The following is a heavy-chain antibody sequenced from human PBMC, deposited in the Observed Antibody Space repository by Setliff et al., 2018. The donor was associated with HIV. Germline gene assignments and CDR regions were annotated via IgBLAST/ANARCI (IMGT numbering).Heavy chain of an antibody. CDR3: ARGDSRYFDY. CDR1: GGSISSGGYY. CDR2: IYTSGST. J-gene: IGHJ4*02. Sequence: NPSETLSLTCTVSGGSISSGGYYWSWIRQPAGKGLEWIGRIYTSGSTKYNPSLKSRLTISVDTSKNQFSLKLRSVTAADTAAYYCARGDSRYFDYWGQGTLVTVSS. V-gene: IGHV4-61*02. D-gene: IGHD2-21*02.